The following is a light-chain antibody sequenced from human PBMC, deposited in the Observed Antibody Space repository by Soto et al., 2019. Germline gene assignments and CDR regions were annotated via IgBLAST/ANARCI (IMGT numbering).Light chain of an antibody. CDR2: DVS. V-gene: IGKV1-5*01. CDR3: LQHNGYPLT. CDR1: QSITSW. J-gene: IGKJ4*01. Sequence: DIQMTQSPSTVSAYVGDSVTITCRASQSITSWLAWYQQRPGKAPKLLIYDVSSLHSGVPSRFSGSGSGTEFTLTISSLQPEDFATYYCLQHNGYPLTFGGGTKVDI.